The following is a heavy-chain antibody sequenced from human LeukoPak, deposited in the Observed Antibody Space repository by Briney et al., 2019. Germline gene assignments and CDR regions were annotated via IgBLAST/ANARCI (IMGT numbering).Heavy chain of an antibody. CDR2: IYYSGST. Sequence: SETLSLTCTVSGGSISSYYWSWIRQPPGKGLEWIGYIYYSGSTNYNPSLKSRVTISVDTSKNQFSLKLSSVTAADTAVYYCASRYCSSTSCYAFDIWGQGTMVTVSS. CDR3: ASRYCSSTSCYAFDI. J-gene: IGHJ3*02. D-gene: IGHD2-2*01. CDR1: GGSISSYY. V-gene: IGHV4-59*08.